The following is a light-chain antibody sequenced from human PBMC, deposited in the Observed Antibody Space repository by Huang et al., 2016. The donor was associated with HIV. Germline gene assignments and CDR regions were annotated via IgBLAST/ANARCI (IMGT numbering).Light chain of an antibody. V-gene: IGKV4-1*01. Sequence: IVMTQSPDSLTVSVGGRASFECRSSQNILYSSTNKNYLAWYQVKPGQSPQLLSYWAAARESGIPDRFTGSGSETDFTLTINNVQAEDVAIYYCQQYYSTPCTFGQGTRLEI. CDR3: QQYYSTPCT. CDR2: WAA. J-gene: IGKJ2*02. CDR1: QNILYSSTNKNY.